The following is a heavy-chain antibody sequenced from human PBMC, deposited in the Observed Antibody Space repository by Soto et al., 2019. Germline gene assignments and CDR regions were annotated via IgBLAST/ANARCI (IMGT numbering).Heavy chain of an antibody. CDR1: GGSVNSGSYY. J-gene: IGHJ2*01. V-gene: IGHV4-61*01. CDR2: IYYSGST. CDR3: ARRSGNSGFWYFDL. D-gene: IGHD3-3*01. Sequence: PSETVSLTCTVSGGSVNSGSYYWSWIRQPPGKGLEWIGYIYYSGSTNYNPSLKSRVTISIDTSKNQFSLKLSSVTAADTAVYYCARRSGNSGFWYFDLWGRGTLVTVSS.